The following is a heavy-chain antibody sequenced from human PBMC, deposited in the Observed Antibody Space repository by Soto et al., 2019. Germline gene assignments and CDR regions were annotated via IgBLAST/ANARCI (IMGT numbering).Heavy chain of an antibody. CDR1: GFMFNNSA. J-gene: IGHJ3*02. V-gene: IGHV3-23*01. D-gene: IGHD2-21*01. CDR3: ARAKAVVIAALDI. Sequence: LRLSCKASGFMFNNSAMTWVRQAPGQGLQWVASVSDNGGSRGGTYYADSVKGRFTISRDNSKNTLYLQLDSLTGADTAVYYCARAKAVVIAALDIWGQGTMVTVSS. CDR2: VSDNGGSRGGT.